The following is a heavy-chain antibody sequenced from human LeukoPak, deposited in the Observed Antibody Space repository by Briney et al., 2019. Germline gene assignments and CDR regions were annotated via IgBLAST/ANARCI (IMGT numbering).Heavy chain of an antibody. CDR3: AREKGIAAAALFDY. CDR1: GCSVSSGSYY. Sequence: SETLSLTCTVSGCSVSSGSYYWSWIRQPPGKGLEWIGYIYYSGSTNYNPSLKSRVTISVDTSKSQFSLKLSSVTAADTAVYYCAREKGIAAAALFDYWGQGTLVTVSS. V-gene: IGHV4-61*01. CDR2: IYYSGST. D-gene: IGHD6-13*01. J-gene: IGHJ4*02.